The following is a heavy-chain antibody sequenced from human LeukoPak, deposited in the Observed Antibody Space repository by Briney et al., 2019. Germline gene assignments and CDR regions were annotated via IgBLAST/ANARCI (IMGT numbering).Heavy chain of an antibody. D-gene: IGHD5-24*01. CDR1: GGSISSSSFY. Sequence: SETLSLTCTVSGGSISSSSFYWGWIRQPPGKGLEWIGSIYYRGSTYYNPSLKSRVTISVDTSKNQFSLKLSSVTAADTAVYYCARHRRDGYPAELDYWGQGTLVTVSS. CDR2: IYYRGST. V-gene: IGHV4-39*01. J-gene: IGHJ4*02. CDR3: ARHRRDGYPAELDY.